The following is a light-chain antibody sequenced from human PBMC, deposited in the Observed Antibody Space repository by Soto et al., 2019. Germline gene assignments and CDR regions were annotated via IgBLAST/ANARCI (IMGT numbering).Light chain of an antibody. J-gene: IGKJ3*01. V-gene: IGKV1-27*01. CDR1: QDIDHS. CDR2: SAS. Sequence: DIQMTQSPSSLSASVGDRVTITCRASQDIDHSLAWYQQRPGKIPNVLIYSASTLQSGVPSRFSGSGSGTDFTHTITTLQTEDVATYYCQEHYSGPPVAFGPGTKMDV. CDR3: QEHYSGPPVA.